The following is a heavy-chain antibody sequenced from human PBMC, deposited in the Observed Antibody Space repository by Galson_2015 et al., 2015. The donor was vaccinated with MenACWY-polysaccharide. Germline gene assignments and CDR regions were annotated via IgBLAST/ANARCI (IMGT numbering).Heavy chain of an antibody. CDR1: GFTFSSYW. CDR2: ISSDGSSA. D-gene: IGHD6-13*01. J-gene: IGHJ4*02. CDR3: ARVQGWYSNDWHHPYYFDY. Sequence: SLRLSCAASGFTFSSYWMHWVRQVPGKGLVWVSRISSDGSSASYADSVKGRFTISRDNAKNTLHLQMNSLRVEDTAVYYCARVQGWYSNDWHHPYYFDYWGQGTLVTVSS. V-gene: IGHV3-74*01.